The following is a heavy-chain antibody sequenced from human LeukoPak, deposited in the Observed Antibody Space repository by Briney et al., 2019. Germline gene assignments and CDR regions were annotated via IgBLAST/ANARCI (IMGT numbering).Heavy chain of an antibody. CDR1: GGSLSSADYY. CDR3: ASIVVVTAAIDY. D-gene: IGHD2-21*02. CDR2: IYYSGSN. Sequence: PSQTLSLTCAVSGGSLSSADYYWSWIRQSPGKGLEWLGFIYYSGSNYYNPLLKSGATISVDTSKNQFSLKLRSMTAADTAVYYCASIVVVTAAIDYWGQGTLVTVSS. V-gene: IGHV4-30-4*01. J-gene: IGHJ4*02.